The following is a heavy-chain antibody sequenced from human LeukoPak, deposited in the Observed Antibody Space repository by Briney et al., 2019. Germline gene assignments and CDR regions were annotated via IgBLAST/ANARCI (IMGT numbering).Heavy chain of an antibody. J-gene: IGHJ3*02. Sequence: SQTRSPTCAVDGGSFSGYYWSWTSQPPGKGLEWIGEINHSGSTNYISSLKSRVTISIDTSKNQFSLKMSSVTAADTAVYYCARGLMGAGSSGAFDIWGQGTLVTVSS. CDR3: ARGLMGAGSSGAFDI. CDR1: GGSFSGYY. D-gene: IGHD1-26*01. V-gene: IGHV4-34*01. CDR2: INHSGST.